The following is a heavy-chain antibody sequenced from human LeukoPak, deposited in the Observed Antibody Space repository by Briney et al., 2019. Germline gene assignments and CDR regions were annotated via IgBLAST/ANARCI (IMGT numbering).Heavy chain of an antibody. CDR2: IYDSGST. V-gene: IGHV4-59*01. J-gene: IGHJ6*02. CDR3: ARDLHDYYYYYGMDV. Sequence: SDTLSLTCTVSGGSISSYDWSWIRQPPGKGLEWVGYIYDSGSTNYNPSHKSRVTISVDTSKNQCPLKLSSVTAADTAVYYCARDLHDYYYYYGMDVWGQGTTVTVSS. CDR1: GGSISSYD.